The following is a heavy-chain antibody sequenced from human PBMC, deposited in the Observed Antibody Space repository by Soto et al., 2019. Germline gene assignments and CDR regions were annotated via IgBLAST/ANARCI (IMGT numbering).Heavy chain of an antibody. CDR2: IKSKTDGGTT. J-gene: IGHJ4*02. V-gene: IGHV3-15*01. CDR3: TTDLRIAATGKNY. D-gene: IGHD6-13*01. CDR1: GFTFSSAW. Sequence: GGSLRLSCAASGFTFSSAWMSWVRQAPGKGLEWVGRIKSKTDGGTTDHAAPVKGRFTISRDDSKNTLYLQMNSLKTEDTAVYYCTTDLRIAATGKNYWGQGTLVTVSS.